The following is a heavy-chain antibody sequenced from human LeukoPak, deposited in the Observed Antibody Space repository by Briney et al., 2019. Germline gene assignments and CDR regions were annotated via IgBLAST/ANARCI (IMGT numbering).Heavy chain of an antibody. Sequence: SETLSLTCTVPGGSISSSSYYWGWIRQPPGKGLEWIGSIYYSGSTYYNPSLKSRVTISVDTSKNQFSLKLSSVTAADTAVYYCARVPPVLLWFGEPGRWFDPWGQGTLVTVSS. V-gene: IGHV4-39*07. D-gene: IGHD3-10*01. CDR3: ARVPPVLLWFGEPGRWFDP. CDR1: GGSISSSSYY. CDR2: IYYSGST. J-gene: IGHJ5*02.